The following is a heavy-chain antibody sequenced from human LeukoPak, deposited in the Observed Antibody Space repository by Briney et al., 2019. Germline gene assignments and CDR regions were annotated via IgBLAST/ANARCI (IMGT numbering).Heavy chain of an antibody. J-gene: IGHJ1*01. Sequence: SETLSLTCTVSGGSISSGDYYWSWIRQPPGKGLEWIGYIYYSGSTYYNPSLKSRVTISVDTSKNQFSLKLSSVTAADTAVYYCAREEYSSSIFQHWGQGTLVTVSS. CDR1: GGSISSGDYY. V-gene: IGHV4-30-4*08. D-gene: IGHD6-13*01. CDR2: IYYSGST. CDR3: AREEYSSSIFQH.